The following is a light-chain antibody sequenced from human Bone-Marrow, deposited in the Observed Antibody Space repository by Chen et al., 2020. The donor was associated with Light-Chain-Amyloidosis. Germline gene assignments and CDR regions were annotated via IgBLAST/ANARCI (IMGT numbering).Light chain of an antibody. CDR1: DLPTKY. CDR2: SAT. V-gene: IGLV3-25*01. CDR3: QSADSSGTYEVI. J-gene: IGLJ2*01. Sequence: GQTARITCSGDDLPTKYAYGYQQKPGPAPVLVIHSATARPSGISGRFSGSSAGTTATLTISGVQAEDEADYHCQSADSSGTYEVIFGGGTKLTVL.